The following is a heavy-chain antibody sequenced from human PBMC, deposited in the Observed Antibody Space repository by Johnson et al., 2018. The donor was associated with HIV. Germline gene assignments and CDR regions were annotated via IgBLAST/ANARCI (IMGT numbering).Heavy chain of an antibody. D-gene: IGHD3-9*01. CDR3: ARGKTGYDAFDI. J-gene: IGHJ3*02. CDR1: GFTVSSNY. Sequence: VQLVESGGGLIQPGGSLRLSCAASGFTVSSNYMSWVRQAPGKGLEWVSVIYSDGNSYYADSVKGRFTISRDNSKTTLDLQMNSLRAEDTALYYCARGKTGYDAFDIWGQGTMVTVSS. CDR2: IYSDGNS. V-gene: IGHV3-53*01.